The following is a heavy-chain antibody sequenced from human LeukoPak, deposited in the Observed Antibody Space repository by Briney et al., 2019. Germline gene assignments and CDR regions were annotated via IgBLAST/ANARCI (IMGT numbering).Heavy chain of an antibody. D-gene: IGHD3-3*01. CDR1: GFSFPSHS. J-gene: IGHJ4*02. CDR3: ARDRGTFGVVDS. V-gene: IGHV3-48*04. Sequence: GGSLKLSCAASGFSFPSHSFHWVRQSPGKGLEWVAYIGTSSSTIYQAKSVKGRFSISRDNAKNSLFLQMDSLRVEDTAVYYCARDRGTFGVVDSWGQGTLVAVSS. CDR2: IGTSSSTI.